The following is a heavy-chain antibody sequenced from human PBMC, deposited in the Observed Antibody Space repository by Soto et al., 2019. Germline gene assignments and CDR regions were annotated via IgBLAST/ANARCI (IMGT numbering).Heavy chain of an antibody. J-gene: IGHJ5*02. CDR3: VRGGGGGLFDP. D-gene: IGHD2-15*01. V-gene: IGHV3-11*06. CDR1: GFIFGDSY. Sequence: PRGSLRLSCAGSGFIFGDSYMSWIRQAPGKGLEWLSYISPGSRYPAYADSVKGRFTISRDNAKRSLYLQMMSLTAEDTAIYYCVRGGGGGLFDPWGQGTIVTVSS. CDR2: ISPGSRYP.